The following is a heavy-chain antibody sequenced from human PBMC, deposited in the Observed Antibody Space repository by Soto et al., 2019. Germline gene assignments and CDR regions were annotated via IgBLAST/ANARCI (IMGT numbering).Heavy chain of an antibody. CDR3: ARDGGPSYYYGSAMYYFDY. Sequence: QVQLVQSGAEVKKPGASVKVSCKASGYTFTSYGISWVRQAPGQGLEWMGWISAYNGNTNYAQKLQGRVTMTTDTSTSTGYMELRSLRSDDTAVYYCARDGGPSYYYGSAMYYFDYWGQGTLVTVSS. CDR2: ISAYNGNT. CDR1: GYTFTSYG. D-gene: IGHD3-10*01. V-gene: IGHV1-18*01. J-gene: IGHJ4*02.